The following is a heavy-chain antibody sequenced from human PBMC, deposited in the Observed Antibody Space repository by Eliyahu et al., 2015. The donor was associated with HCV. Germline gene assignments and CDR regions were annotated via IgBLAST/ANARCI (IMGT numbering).Heavy chain of an antibody. CDR2: IYYSGST. V-gene: IGHV4-31*03. D-gene: IGHD3-22*01. Sequence: QVQLQESGPGLVKPSQTLSLTCTVSGGSIXSGGXSLIWIRQHPGKGLEWIGYIYYSGSTYYNPSLKSRVTISVDTSKNQFSLKLSSVTAADTAVYYCARDVGYYYDSSGYYPLGYFDYWGQGTLVTVSS. J-gene: IGHJ4*02. CDR1: GGSIXSGGXS. CDR3: ARDVGYYYDSSGYYPLGYFDY.